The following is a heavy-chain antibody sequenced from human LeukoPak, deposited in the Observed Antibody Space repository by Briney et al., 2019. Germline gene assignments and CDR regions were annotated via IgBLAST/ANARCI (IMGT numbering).Heavy chain of an antibody. J-gene: IGHJ6*02. D-gene: IGHD5-18*01. CDR1: GFSFSHYA. CDR2: ISYSGSDK. CDR3: AKDRESSYGFLRYSYYGTDV. V-gene: IGHV3-30*18. Sequence: PGGSLRLSCAASGFSFSHYAMHWVRQAPGKGLEWVAVISYSGSDKKYADSVKGRFIVSRDNSETTVYLQMNSLRPEDTAVYYCAKDRESSYGFLRYSYYGTDVWGQGTTVTVSS.